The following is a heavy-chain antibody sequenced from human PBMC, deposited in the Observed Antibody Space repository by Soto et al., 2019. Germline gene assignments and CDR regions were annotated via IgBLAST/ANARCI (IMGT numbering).Heavy chain of an antibody. CDR1: GGSISSGGYY. J-gene: IGHJ5*02. CDR2: IYYSGST. V-gene: IGHV4-31*03. D-gene: IGHD3-10*01. CDR3: ARWIAMVRGVSSWFDP. Sequence: QVQLQESGPGLVKPSQTLSLTCTVSGGSISSGGYYWSWIRQHPGKGLEWIGYIYYSGSTYYNPSLRSRVTISVDTSKNQFSLKLSSVTAADTAVYYCARWIAMVRGVSSWFDPWGQGTLVTVSS.